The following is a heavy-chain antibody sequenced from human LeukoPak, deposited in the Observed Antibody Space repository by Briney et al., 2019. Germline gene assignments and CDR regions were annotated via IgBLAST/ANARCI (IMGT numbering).Heavy chain of an antibody. V-gene: IGHV3-23*01. D-gene: IGHD1-1*01. J-gene: IGHJ3*02. Sequence: GSLRLSCAVSGFTFSSYAMNWVRQAPGKGLQWVSGISASGGSTYNADSVKGRFTISRDNSKNTLYLQMNSLRAEDTAVYYCARGSSTWGTGAFDIWGQGTMVTVSS. CDR1: GFTFSSYA. CDR3: ARGSSTWGTGAFDI. CDR2: ISASGGST.